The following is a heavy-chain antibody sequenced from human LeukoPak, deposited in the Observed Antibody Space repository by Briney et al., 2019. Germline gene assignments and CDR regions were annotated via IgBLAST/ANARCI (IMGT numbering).Heavy chain of an antibody. V-gene: IGHV1-69*13. CDR1: GGTFSSYA. D-gene: IGHD5-12*01. CDR2: IIPIFGTA. CDR3: ARGVALHYYHYGMDV. Sequence: SVKVSCKASGGTFSSYAISWVRQAPGQGLEWMGGIIPIFGTANYAQKFQGRVTITADESTSTAYMELSSLRSEDTAVYYCARGVALHYYHYGMDVWGQGTTVTVSS. J-gene: IGHJ6*02.